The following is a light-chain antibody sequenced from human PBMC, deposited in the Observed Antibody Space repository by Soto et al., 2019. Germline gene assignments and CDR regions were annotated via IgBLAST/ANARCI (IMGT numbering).Light chain of an antibody. Sequence: EILMTQSPATLSVSPGETATLSCRASQSVSTKLAWYQQKPGQAPRLLIYDASSRATGIPDRFSGSGSGTDFTLTISRLEPEDFAVYYCQQYGSSGTFGQGTKVDI. CDR2: DAS. CDR1: QSVSTK. J-gene: IGKJ1*01. V-gene: IGKV3-20*01. CDR3: QQYGSSGT.